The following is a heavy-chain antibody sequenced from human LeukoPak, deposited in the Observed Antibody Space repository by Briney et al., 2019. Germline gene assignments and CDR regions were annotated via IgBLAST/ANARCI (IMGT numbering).Heavy chain of an antibody. CDR1: GFTFSSYG. D-gene: IGHD6-13*01. CDR3: AKDEKNIAAAGTSDY. J-gene: IGHJ4*02. CDR2: ISYDGSNK. V-gene: IGHV3-30*18. Sequence: GRSLRLSCAASGFTFSSYGMHWVRQAPGKGLEWVAVISYDGSNKYYADSVKGRFTISRDNSKNTLYLQMNSLRAEDTVVYYCAKDEKNIAAAGTSDYWGQGTLVTVSS.